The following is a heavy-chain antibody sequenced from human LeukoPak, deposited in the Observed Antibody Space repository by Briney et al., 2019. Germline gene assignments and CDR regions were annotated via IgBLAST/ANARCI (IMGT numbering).Heavy chain of an antibody. CDR1: GSTVSTNY. D-gene: IGHD3-22*01. J-gene: IGHJ4*02. Sequence: PGGSLRLSCAASGSTVSTNYMTWVRQAPGKGLEWVSVIYKAGDPYNADSVKGRFSISRDNRKNMLYLQMNSLRAEDTAVYYCARGLIYYDSRGHYLAERPYFDYWGQGTLVTVPS. V-gene: IGHV3-53*01. CDR2: IYKAGDP. CDR3: ARGLIYYDSRGHYLAERPYFDY.